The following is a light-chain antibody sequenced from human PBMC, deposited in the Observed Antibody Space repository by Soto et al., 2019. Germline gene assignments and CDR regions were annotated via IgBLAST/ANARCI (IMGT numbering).Light chain of an antibody. CDR1: QAIRTA. J-gene: IGKJ1*01. Sequence: DIQLTQSPSSLSASVGDRVTITCRASQAIRTALGWYQQKPGKVPKLLIYAASTLQSGVPSRFSGSGSGTDFTLTISSLQPDDVATYYCQHYNSYSEAFGQGTKVDI. CDR2: AAS. V-gene: IGKV1-17*01. CDR3: QHYNSYSEA.